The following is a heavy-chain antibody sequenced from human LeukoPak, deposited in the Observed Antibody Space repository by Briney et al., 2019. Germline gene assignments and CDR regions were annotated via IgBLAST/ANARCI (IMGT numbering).Heavy chain of an antibody. Sequence: ASVKVSCKVSGYTLTELSMHWVRQAPGKGLEWMGGFDPEDGETIYAQKFQGRVTMTEDTSTDTAYMELSSLRSEDTAVYYCATSPYYDILTGYPPLDHWGQGTLVTVSS. CDR1: GYTLTELS. D-gene: IGHD3-9*01. V-gene: IGHV1-24*01. CDR2: FDPEDGET. CDR3: ATSPYYDILTGYPPLDH. J-gene: IGHJ4*02.